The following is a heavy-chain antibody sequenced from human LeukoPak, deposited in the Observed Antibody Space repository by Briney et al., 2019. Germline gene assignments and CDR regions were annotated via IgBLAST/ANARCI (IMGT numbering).Heavy chain of an antibody. J-gene: IGHJ4*02. D-gene: IGHD3-10*01. CDR1: GFTFSNYW. CDR3: AREVGSGNSDRYFDY. V-gene: IGHV3-74*01. Sequence: GRSLRLSCIASGFTFSNYWMHWVRQAPGKGLVWVSRINSDGSSTSYADSVKGRFTISRDNAKNTLYLQMNSLRAEDTAVYYCAREVGSGNSDRYFDYWGQGTLVTVSS. CDR2: INSDGSST.